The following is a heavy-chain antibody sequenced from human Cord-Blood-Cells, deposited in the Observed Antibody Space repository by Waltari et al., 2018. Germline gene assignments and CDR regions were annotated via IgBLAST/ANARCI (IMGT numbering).Heavy chain of an antibody. D-gene: IGHD2-21*01. J-gene: IGHJ3*02. CDR3: AREKLVILIDAFDI. V-gene: IGHV4-34*01. Sequence: QVQLQQWGAGLLKPSETLSLTCAVYGGSFSGYYWSWIRQPPGKGLEWIGEINHSGSTNYNPSLKSRVTISVDTSKNQFSLKLSSVTAADTAVYYCAREKLVILIDAFDIWGQGTMVTVSS. CDR1: GGSFSGYY. CDR2: INHSGST.